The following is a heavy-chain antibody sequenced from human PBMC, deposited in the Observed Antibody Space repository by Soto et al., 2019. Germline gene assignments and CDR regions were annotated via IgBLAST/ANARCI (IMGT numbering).Heavy chain of an antibody. CDR2: INHSGST. CDR1: GGSFSCYY. D-gene: IGHD3-22*01. J-gene: IGHJ5*02. V-gene: IGHV4-34*01. CDR3: AXGRVTMIVVVSRRNWFDP. Sequence: SETLSLTCAVYGGSFSCYYWSWIRQPPGKGLEWIGEINHSGSTNYNPSLKSRVTISVDTSKNQFSLKLSSVTAADTAVYYCAXGRVTMIVVVSRRNWFDPWGQGTLVTVSS.